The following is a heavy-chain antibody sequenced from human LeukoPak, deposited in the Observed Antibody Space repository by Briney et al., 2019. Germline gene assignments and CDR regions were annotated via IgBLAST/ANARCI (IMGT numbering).Heavy chain of an antibody. CDR3: AKETGDNDAFDL. Sequence: GGSLRLSCAASGFTFNTYAMSWVRQAPGKGLEWVSGITGSLNTYYLDSVKGRFTVSRDNSNNTLYLQMNSLSAEDTAVYYCAKETGDNDAFDLWGQGTMVTVSS. CDR1: GFTFNTYA. CDR2: ITGSLNT. V-gene: IGHV3-23*01. J-gene: IGHJ3*01. D-gene: IGHD3-10*01.